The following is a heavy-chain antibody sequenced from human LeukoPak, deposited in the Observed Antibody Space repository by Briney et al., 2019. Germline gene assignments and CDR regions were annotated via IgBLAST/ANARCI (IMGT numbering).Heavy chain of an antibody. CDR2: IIPILGTA. CDR1: GGTFSSYA. J-gene: IGHJ5*02. D-gene: IGHD3-9*01. CDR3: ARDRDDILTGSVWFDP. V-gene: IGHV1-69*13. Sequence: SVKVSCKASGGTFSSYAISWVRQAPGQGLEWMGGIIPILGTANYAQKFQGRVTITADESTSTAYMELSSLRSEDTAVYYCARDRDDILTGSVWFDPWGQGTLVTVSS.